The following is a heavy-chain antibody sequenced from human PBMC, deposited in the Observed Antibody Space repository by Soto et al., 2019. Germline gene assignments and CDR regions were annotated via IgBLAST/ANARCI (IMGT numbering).Heavy chain of an antibody. CDR3: ARGNHELVAGAFDI. CDR2: IIPIFGTA. CDR1: GGTFSSYA. J-gene: IGHJ3*02. D-gene: IGHD5-12*01. Sequence: QVQLVQSGAEVKKPGSSVKVSCKASGGTFSSYAISWVRQAPGQGLEWMGGIIPIFGTANYAQKFQGRVTITADESTSTAYMELSILRSEDTAVYYCARGNHELVAGAFDIWGQWTMVTVSS. V-gene: IGHV1-69*12.